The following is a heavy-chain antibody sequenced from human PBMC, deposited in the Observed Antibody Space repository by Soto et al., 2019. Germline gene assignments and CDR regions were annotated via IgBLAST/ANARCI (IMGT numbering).Heavy chain of an antibody. J-gene: IGHJ4*02. D-gene: IGHD1-26*01. CDR1: GFPFSSYP. V-gene: IGHV3-23*01. CDR2: LRGSGGST. CDR3: ARRGSGSYYDY. Sequence: EVQLLESGGGLVQPGGSLRLSCAPSGFPFSSYPMRGVRQAPGKGRVWVSRLRGSGGSTYYADSVKGRFTISRDNSKNTLYLQMNSLRAEDTAVYYCARRGSGSYYDYWGQGTLVTVSS.